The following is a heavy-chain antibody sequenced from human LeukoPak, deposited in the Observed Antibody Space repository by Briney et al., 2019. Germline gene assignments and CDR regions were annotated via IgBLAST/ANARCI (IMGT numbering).Heavy chain of an antibody. CDR1: GFTFRAYA. D-gene: IGHD3-10*01. CDR2: ISNDGTIQ. V-gene: IGHV3-30*04. J-gene: IGHJ4*02. Sequence: PGGSLRLSCAASGFTFRAYAMHWVRQAPGKGLEWLAVISNDGTIQYYADSVRGRFTISRDNSKNTLYLQMNSLRAEDTAVYYCARDFRGYGSGSYYFDYWGQGTLVTVSS. CDR3: ARDFRGYGSGSYYFDY.